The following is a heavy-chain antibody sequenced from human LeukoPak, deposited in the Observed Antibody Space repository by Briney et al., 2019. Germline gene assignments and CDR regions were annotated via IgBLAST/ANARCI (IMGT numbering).Heavy chain of an antibody. CDR1: GFTFSSYG. J-gene: IGHJ4*02. V-gene: IGHV3-33*01. D-gene: IGHD4-17*01. CDR2: IWYDGSNK. Sequence: GGSLRLSRAASGFTFSSYGMHWVRQAPGKGLECVAVIWYDGSNKHYADSVKGRFTISRDNSKNTLFLQMNSLRAEDTAVYYCARDPDDYGDYSYFDYWGQGTLVTVSS. CDR3: ARDPDDYGDYSYFDY.